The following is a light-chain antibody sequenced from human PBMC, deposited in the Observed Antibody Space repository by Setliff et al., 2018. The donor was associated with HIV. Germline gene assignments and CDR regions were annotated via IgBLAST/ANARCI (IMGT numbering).Light chain of an antibody. V-gene: IGLV2-14*01. CDR1: SSDVGGYSH. J-gene: IGLJ1*01. Sequence: QSALTQPASVSGTPGQSITISCTGTSSDVGGYSHVSWYQQHPGKAPKLIIYEVRNRPSGVSNRFSGSKSGNTASLTISGLHAEDEADYYCSSYAITNTLPFGTGTKGTV. CDR3: SSYAITNTLP. CDR2: EVR.